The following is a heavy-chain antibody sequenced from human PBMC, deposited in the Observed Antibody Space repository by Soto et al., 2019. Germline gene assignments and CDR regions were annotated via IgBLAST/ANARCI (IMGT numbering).Heavy chain of an antibody. Sequence: SVKVSCKASGGTYSSYALSWVRQAPGQGLEWMGGIIPIFGTANYAQKFQGRVTITADESTSTAYMELSSLRSEDTAVYYCATPHFDWLDYYGMDVWGQGTTVTVSS. CDR1: GGTYSSYA. CDR3: ATPHFDWLDYYGMDV. J-gene: IGHJ6*02. V-gene: IGHV1-69*13. CDR2: IIPIFGTA. D-gene: IGHD3-9*01.